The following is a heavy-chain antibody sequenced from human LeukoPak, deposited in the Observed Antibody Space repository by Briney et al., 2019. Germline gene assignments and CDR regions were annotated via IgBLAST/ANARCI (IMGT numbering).Heavy chain of an antibody. Sequence: SSETLSLTCTVSGGSITSYYWSWIRQPPGKGLEWIGYIYYSGSTNYNPSLKSRVTISVETSKNQFSLKLSSVTAADTAVYYCARGYYDFWSGYYSSMGWDHWGQGTLVTVSS. CDR2: IYYSGST. J-gene: IGHJ4*02. CDR3: ARGYYDFWSGYYSSMGWDH. D-gene: IGHD3-3*01. V-gene: IGHV4-59*01. CDR1: GGSITSYY.